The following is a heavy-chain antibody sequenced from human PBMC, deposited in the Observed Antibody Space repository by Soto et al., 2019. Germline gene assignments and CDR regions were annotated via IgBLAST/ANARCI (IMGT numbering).Heavy chain of an antibody. V-gene: IGHV3-30*18. D-gene: IGHD2-2*01. CDR3: AKGHCSSTSCYAMDV. CDR1: GFTFSSYG. J-gene: IGHJ6*04. Sequence: PGGSLRLSCAASGFTFSSYGMHWVRQAPGKGLEWVAVISYDGSNKYYADSVKGRFTISRDNSKNTLYLQMNSLRAEDTAVYYCAKGHCSSTSCYAMDVWGKGTTVTVSS. CDR2: ISYDGSNK.